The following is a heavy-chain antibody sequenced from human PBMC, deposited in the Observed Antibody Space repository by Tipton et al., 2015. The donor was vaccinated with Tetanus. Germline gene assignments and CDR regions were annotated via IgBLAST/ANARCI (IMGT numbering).Heavy chain of an antibody. Sequence: SLRLSCAASGFTLRSYSMNWVRQAPGKGLEWVSYISTTSNTIYCADSVRGRFTISRDNAKNFLYLQMSSLRREDTAVYYCASSTVTRWGPGTLVTVSS. V-gene: IGHV3-48*01. CDR2: ISTTSNTI. J-gene: IGHJ4*02. D-gene: IGHD4-17*01. CDR1: GFTLRSYS. CDR3: ASSTVTR.